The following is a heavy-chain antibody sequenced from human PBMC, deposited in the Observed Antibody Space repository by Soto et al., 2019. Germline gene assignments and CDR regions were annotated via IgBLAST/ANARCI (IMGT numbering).Heavy chain of an antibody. D-gene: IGHD3-10*01. Sequence: PGGSLRLSCAASGFTFSNYARSWVRQAPGKGLEWVSVISDSGDSTYYADSVKGRFTISRDKSKNTLYLHMNSLTAEDTAVYYCAKDGFSGSGKYYFDYWGQGTLVTVSS. J-gene: IGHJ4*02. CDR3: AKDGFSGSGKYYFDY. CDR2: ISDSGDST. V-gene: IGHV3-23*01. CDR1: GFTFSNYA.